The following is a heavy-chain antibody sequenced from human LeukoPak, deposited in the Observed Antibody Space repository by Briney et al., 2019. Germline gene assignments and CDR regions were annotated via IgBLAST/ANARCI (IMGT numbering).Heavy chain of an antibody. D-gene: IGHD3-16*01. CDR2: ISGSGAST. J-gene: IGHJ4*02. CDR3: AKGAVGPTSDT. Sequence: GGSLRLSCAASGFTFTTYPMSWVRQAPGKGRESVSAISGSGASTYYADSVNGRFTISRDNSKNTPHLQMNSLRAEGTAVYDCAKGAVGPTSDTWGKGTLVTVSS. V-gene: IGHV3-23*01. CDR1: GFTFTTYP.